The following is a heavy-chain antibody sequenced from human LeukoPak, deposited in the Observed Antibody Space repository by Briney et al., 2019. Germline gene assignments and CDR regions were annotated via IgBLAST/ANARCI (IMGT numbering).Heavy chain of an antibody. CDR3: AVELDTVAGENAFDI. J-gene: IGHJ3*02. CDR1: GYTFTSYW. V-gene: IGHV5-51*01. CDR2: IYPGDSDT. Sequence: GASVKVSCKASGYTFTSYWIGWVRQMPGKGLEWMGIIYPGDSDTRYSPSFQGQVTISADKSISTAYLQWSSLKASDTAMYYCAVELDTVAGENAFDIWGQGTMVTVSS. D-gene: IGHD6-19*01.